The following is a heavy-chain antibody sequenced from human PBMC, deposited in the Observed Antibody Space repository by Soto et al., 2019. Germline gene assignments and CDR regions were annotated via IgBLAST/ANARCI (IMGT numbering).Heavy chain of an antibody. Sequence: EVQLLESGGGLVQPGGSLRLSCAASGFTFSSYAMSWVRQAPGKGLEWVSATSGSGGSTYYADSVKGRFTISRDNSKKTLYLQMNGLRAEDTAVYYCAKELRRPYYYYYYYMDVWGKGTTVTVSS. CDR3: AKELRRPYYYYYYYMDV. J-gene: IGHJ6*03. CDR1: GFTFSSYA. D-gene: IGHD6-6*01. V-gene: IGHV3-23*01. CDR2: TSGSGGST.